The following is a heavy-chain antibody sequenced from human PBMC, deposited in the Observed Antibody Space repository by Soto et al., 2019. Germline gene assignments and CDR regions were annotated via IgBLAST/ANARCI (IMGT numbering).Heavy chain of an antibody. J-gene: IGHJ5*02. CDR1: GYTFTSYY. V-gene: IGHV1-46*01. Sequence: ASVKVSCKASGYTFTSYYMHWVRQAPGQGLEWMGIINPSGGSTSYAQKFQGRVTMTRDTSTSTVYMELSSLRSEDTAVYYCARDRVQYYYDSSGYLTWFDPWGQGTLVTVSS. CDR2: INPSGGST. D-gene: IGHD3-22*01. CDR3: ARDRVQYYYDSSGYLTWFDP.